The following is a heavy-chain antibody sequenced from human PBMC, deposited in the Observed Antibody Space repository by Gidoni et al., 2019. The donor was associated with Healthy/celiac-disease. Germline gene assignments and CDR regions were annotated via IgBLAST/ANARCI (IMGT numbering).Heavy chain of an antibody. J-gene: IGHJ4*02. CDR2: IYYSGST. V-gene: IGHV4-59*01. D-gene: IGHD1-26*01. CDR1: GGSISSYY. CDR3: ARGGWELFPFDY. Sequence: QVQLQESGPGLVKPSETLSLTCTVSGGSISSYYWGWIRQPPGKGLEWIGYIYYSGSTNYNPSLKSRVTISVNTSKNQFSRKLSSVTAADTAVYYCARGGWELFPFDYWGQGTLVTVSS.